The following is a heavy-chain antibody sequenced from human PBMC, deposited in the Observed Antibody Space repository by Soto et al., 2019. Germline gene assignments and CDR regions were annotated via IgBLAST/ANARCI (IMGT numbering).Heavy chain of an antibody. V-gene: IGHV3-30*18. CDR2: ISYDGSNK. D-gene: IGHD3-3*01. Sequence: GGSLRLSCAASGFTFSSYGMHWVRQAPGKGLEWVAVISYDGSNKYYADSVKGRFTISRDNSKNTLYLQMNSLRAEDTAVYYCANLHDFWSGYYDPYYYYGMDVWGQGTTVTVSS. CDR3: ANLHDFWSGYYDPYYYYGMDV. CDR1: GFTFSSYG. J-gene: IGHJ6*02.